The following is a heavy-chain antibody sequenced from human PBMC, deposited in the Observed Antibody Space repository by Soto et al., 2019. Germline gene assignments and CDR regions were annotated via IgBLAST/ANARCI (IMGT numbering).Heavy chain of an antibody. CDR2: ISDDGNNK. CDR1: GFTFGTYG. Sequence: QVHLVESGGGVVQPGGSLRLSCAASGFTFGTYGTHWVRQAPGKGMAWVAVISDDGNNKYYENSVKGRFTISRDNSKNTLFLQMNSLRAYDTAVYYCAKDPGYSDLLNGYDRHTCDTWGQGTMVTVSS. J-gene: IGHJ3*02. V-gene: IGHV3-30*18. CDR3: AKDPGYSDLLNGYDRHTCDT. D-gene: IGHD3-9*01.